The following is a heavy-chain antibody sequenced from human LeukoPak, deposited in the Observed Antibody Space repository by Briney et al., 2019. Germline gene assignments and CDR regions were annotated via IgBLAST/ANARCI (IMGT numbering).Heavy chain of an antibody. CDR3: ATGGDCITD. CDR1: GYTFIGYY. J-gene: IGHJ4*02. Sequence: ASVKVSCKASGYTFIGYYMHWVRQAPGQGLEWMGWINPNSVDTNYAQKFQDRVTMTRDTSISTAYMEVSRLRSDDTAVYYCATGGDCITDWGQGTLVTVSS. D-gene: IGHD2-21*02. CDR2: INPNSVDT. V-gene: IGHV1-2*02.